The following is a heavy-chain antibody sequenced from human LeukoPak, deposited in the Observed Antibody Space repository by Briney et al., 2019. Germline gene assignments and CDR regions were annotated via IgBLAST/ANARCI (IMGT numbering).Heavy chain of an antibody. CDR3: AGDGSFIQSGEFDFDY. CDR1: GYTFTSYY. D-gene: IGHD3-10*01. J-gene: IGHJ4*02. V-gene: IGHV1-46*01. CDR2: INPSGGST. Sequence: ASVKVSCKASGYTFTSYYMHWVRQAPGQGLEWMGIINPSGGSTSYAQKFQGRVTMTRDTSTSTVYMELSSLRSEDTAVYYCAGDGSFIQSGEFDFDYWGQGTLVTVSS.